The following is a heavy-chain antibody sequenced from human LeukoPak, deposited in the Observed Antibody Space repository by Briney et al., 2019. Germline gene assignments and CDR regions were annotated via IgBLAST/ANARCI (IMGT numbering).Heavy chain of an antibody. CDR3: ARETRDYYYSYINV. CDR1: VGSISSYF. Sequence: SETLSLTRTVSVGSISSYFWSWIRQPAGTGLEWIGRIYTSGSTNYNPSLKSRVTISVDTSKNQFSLKLSSVTAADTAVYYCARETRDYYYSYINVWGKGTTVTISS. J-gene: IGHJ6*03. V-gene: IGHV4-4*07. CDR2: IYTSGST.